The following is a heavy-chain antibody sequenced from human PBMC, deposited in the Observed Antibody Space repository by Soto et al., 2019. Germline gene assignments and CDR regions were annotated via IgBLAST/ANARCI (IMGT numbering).Heavy chain of an antibody. Sequence: SETLSLTCTVSGGSISSSSYYWGWIRQPPGKGLEWIGSIYYSGSTYYNPSLKSRVTISVDTSKNQFSLKLSSVTAADTAVYYCARELPAATSPNWFDPWGQGTLVTVSS. V-gene: IGHV4-39*02. D-gene: IGHD2-2*01. CDR1: GGSISSSSYY. CDR2: IYYSGST. J-gene: IGHJ5*02. CDR3: ARELPAATSPNWFDP.